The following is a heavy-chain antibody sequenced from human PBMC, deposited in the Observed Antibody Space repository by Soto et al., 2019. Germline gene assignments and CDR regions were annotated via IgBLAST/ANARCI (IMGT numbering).Heavy chain of an antibody. CDR2: IFYTGST. J-gene: IGHJ4*02. V-gene: IGHV4-59*08. CDR1: GAYISNYY. D-gene: IGHD6-19*01. Sequence: QVQLQESGPGLVTPSETLSLTCTVSGAYISNYYWSWLRQPPGKGLEGIGYIFYTGSTNDNPSLKSRVTSSVATSKNHFSLKLSSVTAADTAVYYGARLMASSGWPVDSWGQGTLVTVSS. CDR3: ARLMASSGWPVDS.